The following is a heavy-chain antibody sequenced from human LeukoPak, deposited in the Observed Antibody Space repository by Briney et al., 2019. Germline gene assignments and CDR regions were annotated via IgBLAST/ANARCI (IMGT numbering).Heavy chain of an antibody. D-gene: IGHD6-19*01. J-gene: IGHJ4*02. V-gene: IGHV3-43D*03. CDR2: ISWDGGST. Sequence: GGSLRLSCAASGFTFDDYAMHWVRQAPGKGLEWVSLISWDGGSTYYADSVKGRFTISRDNSKNSLYLQMNSLRAEDTASYYCAKEYSSGWYYFDYWGQGALVTVSS. CDR1: GFTFDDYA. CDR3: AKEYSSGWYYFDY.